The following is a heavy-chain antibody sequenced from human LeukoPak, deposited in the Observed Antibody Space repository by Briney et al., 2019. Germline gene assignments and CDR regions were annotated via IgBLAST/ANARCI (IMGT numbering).Heavy chain of an antibody. D-gene: IGHD1-26*01. J-gene: IGHJ6*02. CDR1: GFTVSSNY. CDR2: IYSGGST. CDR3: ARYSGSYYYGMDV. V-gene: IGHV3-53*01. Sequence: PGGSLRPSCAASGFTVSSNYMSWVRQAPGKGLEWVSVIYSGGSTYYADSVKGRFTISRDNSKNTLYLQMNSLRAEDTAVYYCARYSGSYYYGMDVWGQGTTVTVSS.